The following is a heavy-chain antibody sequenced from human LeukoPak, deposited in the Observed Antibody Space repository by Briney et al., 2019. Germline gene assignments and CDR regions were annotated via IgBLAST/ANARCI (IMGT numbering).Heavy chain of an antibody. J-gene: IGHJ4*02. D-gene: IGHD4-17*01. CDR1: GFTFSSFP. CDR2: ITGGGDNI. CDR3: AKDDYGDSDY. Sequence: GGSLRLSCAASGFTFSSFPMSWVRQAPGKGLEWVSAITGGGDNIYYADSVKGRFTISRDNSKNTLYLQMNSLRAEDTAVYYCAKDDYGDSDYWGQGTLVTVSS. V-gene: IGHV3-23*01.